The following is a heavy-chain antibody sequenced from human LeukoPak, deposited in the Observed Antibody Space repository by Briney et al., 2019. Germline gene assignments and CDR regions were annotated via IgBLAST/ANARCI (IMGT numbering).Heavy chain of an antibody. J-gene: IGHJ5*02. CDR3: AKDQASGYEYNWFDP. CDR2: ISGSGGST. D-gene: IGHD5-12*01. V-gene: IGHV3-23*01. Sequence: PGGSLRLSCAASGFTFSSYAMSWVRQAPGKGLEWVSAISGSGGSTYYADSVKGRFTISRDNSKNTLYLQMNSLRAEDTAVYYCAKDQASGYEYNWFDPWGQGTLVTVSS. CDR1: GFTFSSYA.